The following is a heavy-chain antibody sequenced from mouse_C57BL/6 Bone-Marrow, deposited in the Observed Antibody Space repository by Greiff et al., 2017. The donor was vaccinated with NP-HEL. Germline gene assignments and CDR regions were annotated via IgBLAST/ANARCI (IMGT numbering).Heavy chain of an antibody. Sequence: EVKLVESGGDLVKPGGSLKLSCAASGFTFSSYGMSWVRQTPDKRLEWVATISSGGSYTSYPDSVKGRFTISRDNAKNTLYLQMSSLKSEDTAMYYCARHPTVVAYYFDYWGQGTTLTVSS. V-gene: IGHV5-6*02. J-gene: IGHJ2*01. CDR3: ARHPTVVAYYFDY. D-gene: IGHD1-1*01. CDR2: ISSGGSYT. CDR1: GFTFSSYG.